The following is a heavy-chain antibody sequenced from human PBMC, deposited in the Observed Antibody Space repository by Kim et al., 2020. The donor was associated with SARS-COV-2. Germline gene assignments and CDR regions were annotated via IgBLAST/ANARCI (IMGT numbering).Heavy chain of an antibody. J-gene: IGHJ6*02. V-gene: IGHV4-34*01. Sequence: SETLSLTCAVYGGSFSGYYWSWIRQPPGKGPEWIGEINHSGSTNYNPSLKSRVTIPVDTSKNQFSLKLSSVTAADTAVYYCARGLGYDSSGYYLRPHYGMDVWGQGTTVTVSS. CDR2: INHSGST. CDR3: ARGLGYDSSGYYLRPHYGMDV. CDR1: GGSFSGYY. D-gene: IGHD3-22*01.